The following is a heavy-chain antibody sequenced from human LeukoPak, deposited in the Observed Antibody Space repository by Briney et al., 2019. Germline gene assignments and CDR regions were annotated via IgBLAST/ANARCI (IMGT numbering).Heavy chain of an antibody. D-gene: IGHD2-2*02. CDR3: ATLYRPTNGFDP. Sequence: ASVKVSCKVSGYTLTELSMHWVRQAPGKGLEWMGGFDPEDGETIYAQKFQGRVTMTEDTSTDTAYMELSSLRSEDTAVYYCATLYRPTNGFDPWGQGTLVTVSS. J-gene: IGHJ5*02. CDR1: GYTLTELS. V-gene: IGHV1-24*01. CDR2: FDPEDGET.